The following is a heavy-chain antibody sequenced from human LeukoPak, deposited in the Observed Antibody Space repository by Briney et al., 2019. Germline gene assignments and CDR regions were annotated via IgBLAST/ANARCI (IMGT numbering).Heavy chain of an antibody. Sequence: SQTLSLTCTVSGGSISSGSYYWSWIRQPPGKGLEWIGYIYYSGSTNYNPSLKSRVTISVDTSKNQFSLKLSSVTAADTAVYYCARVFRGETWGSYRSLGYYYYYMDVWGKGTTVTISS. D-gene: IGHD3-16*02. J-gene: IGHJ6*03. CDR2: IYYSGST. CDR3: ARVFRGETWGSYRSLGYYYYYMDV. CDR1: GGSISSGSYY. V-gene: IGHV4-61*01.